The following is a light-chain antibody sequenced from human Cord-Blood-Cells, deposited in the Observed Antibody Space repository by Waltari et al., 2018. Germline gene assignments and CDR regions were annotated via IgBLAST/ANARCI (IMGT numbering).Light chain of an antibody. Sequence: SSELTPDPAVSVALGQTVRITCQGDSLRSYYASWYQQKPGQAPVLVIYGKNNRPSGIPDRFSGASSGNKASLTITGAQAEDEADYYCNSRDSSGNHVVFGGGTKLTVL. CDR2: GKN. CDR3: NSRDSSGNHVV. CDR1: SLRSYY. J-gene: IGLJ2*01. V-gene: IGLV3-19*01.